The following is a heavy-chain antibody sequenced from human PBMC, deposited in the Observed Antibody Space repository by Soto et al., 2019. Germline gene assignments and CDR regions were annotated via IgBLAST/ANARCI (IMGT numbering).Heavy chain of an antibody. CDR1: GFIFNTYT. CDR2: ISGNGGTT. D-gene: IGHD3-3*01. V-gene: IGHV3-23*01. CDR3: AQSWAFWTGSYPNRGLDY. Sequence: EVQLLESGGGLVQPGGSLRLSCAASGFIFNTYTMTWVRQAPGKGLEWVSSISGNGGTTFYADSVKGRFTVSRDNSDNTLYLQMSSLRAEDTAVYYCAQSWAFWTGSYPNRGLDYWGQGTLVTVSS. J-gene: IGHJ4*02.